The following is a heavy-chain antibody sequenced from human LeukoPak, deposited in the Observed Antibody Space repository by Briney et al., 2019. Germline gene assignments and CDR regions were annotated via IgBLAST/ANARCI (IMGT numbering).Heavy chain of an antibody. J-gene: IGHJ4*02. Sequence: SGGSLRLSCAASGFTFSSYSMNWVRQAPGKGLEWVSCISSSSSYIYYADSVKGRFTTSRDNAKNSLYLQMNSLRVEDTAVYYCAKLAKYFYGSETYYFFEHWGQGTPVTASS. CDR2: ISSSSSYI. CDR3: AKLAKYFYGSETYYFFEH. CDR1: GFTFSSYS. V-gene: IGHV3-21*01. D-gene: IGHD3-10*01.